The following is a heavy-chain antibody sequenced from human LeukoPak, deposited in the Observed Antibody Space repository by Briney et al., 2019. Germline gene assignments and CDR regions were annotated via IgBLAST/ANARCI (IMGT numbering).Heavy chain of an antibody. D-gene: IGHD4-17*01. Sequence: SETLSLTCTVSGGSISSGDYYWSWIRQPQGKGLEWIGYIYYSGSTYYNPSLKSRVTISVDTSKNQFSLKLSSVTAADTAVYYCARGDYPSWFDPWGQGTLVTVSS. CDR3: ARGDYPSWFDP. CDR2: IYYSGST. V-gene: IGHV4-30-4*01. CDR1: GGSISSGDYY. J-gene: IGHJ5*02.